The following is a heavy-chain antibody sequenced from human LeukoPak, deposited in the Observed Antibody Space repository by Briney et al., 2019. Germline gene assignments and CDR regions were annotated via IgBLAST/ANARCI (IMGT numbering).Heavy chain of an antibody. Sequence: GASVKVSCKASGYTFSNYGISWVRQAPGQGLEWMGWISAYNGNTNYAQKLQGRVTMTTDTSTSTAYMELRSLRSDDTAVYYCAREDIVGATSYFDYWGQGTLVTVSS. CDR1: GYTFSNYG. CDR3: AREDIVGATSYFDY. D-gene: IGHD1-26*01. CDR2: ISAYNGNT. V-gene: IGHV1-18*01. J-gene: IGHJ4*02.